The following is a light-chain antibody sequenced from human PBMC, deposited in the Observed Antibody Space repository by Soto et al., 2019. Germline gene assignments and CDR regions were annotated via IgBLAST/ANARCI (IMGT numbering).Light chain of an antibody. Sequence: EIVLTQSPATLSLSPGERATLSCRASQSVSGCLAWYQQKPGQAPRLLIYDGSHRAAGIPSRFSGSGSGTDFTLTISGLEPEDFAVYYCQQRSNWLISFGPGTKVDIK. J-gene: IGKJ3*01. CDR2: DGS. V-gene: IGKV3-11*01. CDR1: QSVSGC. CDR3: QQRSNWLIS.